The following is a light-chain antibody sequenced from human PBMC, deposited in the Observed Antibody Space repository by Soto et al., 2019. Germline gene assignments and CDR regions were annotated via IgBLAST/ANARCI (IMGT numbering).Light chain of an antibody. Sequence: EIVLTQSPGTLSLSPGERATLSCRASQSVSSSYLAWHQQKPGQAPRLLIYDASSRATGIPDRFSGSGSGTEFTRTISRLEPEDFAVYYCQQYGSSPYTFGQGTKLEIK. CDR2: DAS. V-gene: IGKV3-20*01. J-gene: IGKJ2*01. CDR3: QQYGSSPYT. CDR1: QSVSSSY.